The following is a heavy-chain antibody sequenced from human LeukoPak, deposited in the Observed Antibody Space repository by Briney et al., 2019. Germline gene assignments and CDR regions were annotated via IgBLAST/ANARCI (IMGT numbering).Heavy chain of an antibody. CDR3: ARLRSPGDFDY. D-gene: IGHD1-26*01. J-gene: IGHJ4*02. CDR1: GGSIGTSNYY. V-gene: IGHV4-39*07. CDR2: IFYSGST. Sequence: SETLSLTCTVSGGSIGTSNYYWGWIRQPPGKGLEWIGNIFYSGSTYYSPSLKSRVTISLDTSRNQFSLKLNPVTAADTAVYYCARLRSPGDFDYWGQGTLVTVSS.